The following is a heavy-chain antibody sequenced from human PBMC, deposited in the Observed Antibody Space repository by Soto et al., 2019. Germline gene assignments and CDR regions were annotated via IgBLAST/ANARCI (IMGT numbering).Heavy chain of an antibody. CDR3: AREGLYYDILTGTYYGMDV. CDR1: GLTFSSYA. V-gene: IGHV3-30-3*01. CDR2: ISYDGSNK. J-gene: IGHJ6*02. D-gene: IGHD3-9*01. Sequence: LRLSCPASGLTFSSYATHRGLQSPGKAMEWVAVISYDGSNKYYADSVKGRFPISRDNSKNTLYLQMNSLRAEDTAVYYCAREGLYYDILTGTYYGMDVWGQGTTVTVSS.